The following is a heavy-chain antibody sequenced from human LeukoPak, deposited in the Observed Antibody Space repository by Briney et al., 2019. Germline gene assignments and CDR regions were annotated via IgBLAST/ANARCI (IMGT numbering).Heavy chain of an antibody. V-gene: IGHV4-59*01. CDR3: AREEGGLDNWFDP. CDR2: IYYSGST. Sequence: PSETLSLTCTVSGGSISSYYWSWIQQPPGKGLEWIGYIYYSGSTNYNPSLKSRVTISVDTSKNQFSLKLSSVTAADTAVYYCAREEGGLDNWFDPWGQGTLVTVSS. CDR1: GGSISSYY. J-gene: IGHJ5*02. D-gene: IGHD3-16*01.